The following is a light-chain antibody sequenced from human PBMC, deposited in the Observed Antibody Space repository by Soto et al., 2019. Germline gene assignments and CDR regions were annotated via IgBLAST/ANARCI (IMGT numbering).Light chain of an antibody. CDR2: GNS. Sequence: QSVLTQPPSVSGAPGQRVTISCTGNSSNIGAGYDVHWYQQLPGTAPKLLIYGNSNRPSGVPDRCSGSKSGTSASLAITGLQAEDEADYYCQSYDSSLSGVVFGGGTKLTVL. CDR1: SSNIGAGYD. CDR3: QSYDSSLSGVV. V-gene: IGLV1-40*01. J-gene: IGLJ2*01.